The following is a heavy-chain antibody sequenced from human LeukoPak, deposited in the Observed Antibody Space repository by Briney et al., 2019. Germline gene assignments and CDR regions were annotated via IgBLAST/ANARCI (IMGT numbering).Heavy chain of an antibody. Sequence: SETLSLTCAVYGGSFRGFYWRWIRQPPGKGLEWIGEINHSGNTNYNPSLTSRVTISVDPSKNQFSLKLTSVTAADTAVYYCARGVYIAAAQYGYWGQGTLVTVSS. V-gene: IGHV4-34*01. D-gene: IGHD6-13*01. CDR1: GGSFRGFY. CDR3: ARGVYIAAAQYGY. CDR2: INHSGNT. J-gene: IGHJ4*02.